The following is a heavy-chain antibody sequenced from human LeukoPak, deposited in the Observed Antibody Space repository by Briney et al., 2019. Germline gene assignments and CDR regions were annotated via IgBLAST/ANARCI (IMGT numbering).Heavy chain of an antibody. J-gene: IGHJ4*02. Sequence: SQTLSLTCTVSGDSISSGDYYWSWIRQPAGKGLEWIGRISSSGSTNYNPSLKSRVTISVDTSKNQSSLKLSSVTAADTAVYYCARVTGYMTEDYFDYWGQGTLITVSS. V-gene: IGHV4-61*02. CDR2: ISSSGST. D-gene: IGHD6-13*01. CDR3: ARVTGYMTEDYFDY. CDR1: GDSISSGDYY.